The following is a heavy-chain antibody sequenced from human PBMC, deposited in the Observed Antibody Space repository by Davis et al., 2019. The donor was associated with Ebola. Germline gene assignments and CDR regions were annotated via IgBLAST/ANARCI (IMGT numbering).Heavy chain of an antibody. Sequence: PGGSLRLSCAASGFTFSSYWMSWVRQAPRKGLEWVANIKQDGSEKYYVDSVKGRFTISRDNAKNSLYLQMNSLRAEDTAVYYCARDVGYYYDSSGYYYPYFDYWGQGTLVTVSS. D-gene: IGHD3-22*01. CDR1: GFTFSSYW. CDR2: IKQDGSEK. J-gene: IGHJ4*02. CDR3: ARDVGYYYDSSGYYYPYFDY. V-gene: IGHV3-7*01.